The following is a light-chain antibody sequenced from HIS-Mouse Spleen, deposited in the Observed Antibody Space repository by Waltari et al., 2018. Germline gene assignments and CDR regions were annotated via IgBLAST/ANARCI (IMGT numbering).Light chain of an antibody. Sequence: QSALTQPASVSGSPGQSITISCTGTSSDVGGYTYVPWYQQHPGKAPKLMIYEVSNRPSGVSNRFSGSKSGNTASLTISGLQAEDEADYYCSSYTSSSTLNWVFGGGTKLTVL. CDR1: SSDVGGYTY. J-gene: IGLJ3*02. CDR3: SSYTSSSTLNWV. V-gene: IGLV2-14*01. CDR2: EVS.